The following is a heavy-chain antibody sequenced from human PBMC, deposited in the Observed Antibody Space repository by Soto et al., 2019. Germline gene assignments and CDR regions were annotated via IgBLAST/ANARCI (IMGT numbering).Heavy chain of an antibody. Sequence: PGGSLRLSCAASGFTFSRYAMHWVRQAPGKGLEWVAVISYDGSNKYYADSVKGRFTISRDNSKNTLYLQMNSLRAEDTAVYYCARRITIFGVVLGGMDVWGQGTTVTVSS. D-gene: IGHD3-3*01. CDR1: GFTFSRYA. CDR2: ISYDGSNK. J-gene: IGHJ6*02. V-gene: IGHV3-30-3*01. CDR3: ARRITIFGVVLGGMDV.